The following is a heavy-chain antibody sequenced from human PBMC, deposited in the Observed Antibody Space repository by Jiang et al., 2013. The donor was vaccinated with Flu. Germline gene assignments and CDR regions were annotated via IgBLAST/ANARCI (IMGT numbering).Heavy chain of an antibody. Sequence: LLKPSETLSLTCAVYGGSFSGYYWSWIRQPPGKGLEWIGEINHSGSTNYNPSLKSRVTISVDTSKNQFSLKLSSVTAADTAVYYCARCERGYSYGYYYYYGMDVWGQGTTVTVSS. CDR3: ARCERGYSYGYYYYYGMDV. CDR1: GGSFSGYY. V-gene: IGHV4-34*01. J-gene: IGHJ6*02. D-gene: IGHD5-18*01. CDR2: INHSGST.